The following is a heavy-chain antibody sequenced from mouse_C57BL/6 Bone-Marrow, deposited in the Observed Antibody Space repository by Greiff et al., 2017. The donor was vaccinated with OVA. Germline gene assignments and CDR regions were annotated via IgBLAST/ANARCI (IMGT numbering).Heavy chain of an antibody. V-gene: IGHV5-17*01. J-gene: IGHJ4*01. Sequence: EVKLVESGGGLVKPGGSLKLSCAASGFTFSDYGMHWVRQAPEKGLEWVSYISSGSSTIYYADTVKGRFTISRDNAKNTLFLQMTSLRSEDKAMYYCARRWLLRAMDYWGQGTSVTVSS. CDR3: ARRWLLRAMDY. CDR1: GFTFSDYG. D-gene: IGHD2-3*01. CDR2: ISSGSSTI.